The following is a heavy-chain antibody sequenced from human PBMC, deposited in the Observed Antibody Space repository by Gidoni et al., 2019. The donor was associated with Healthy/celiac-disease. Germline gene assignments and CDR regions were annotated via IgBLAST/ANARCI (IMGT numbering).Heavy chain of an antibody. CDR3: ARFSGSYFMFDY. Sequence: QVQLVESGGGVVQPGRSLRLSCAASGFTFSSYGMHWVRQAPGTGLGWVAVIWYDGSNKYYADSVKGRFTISRDNSKNTLYLQMNSLRAEDTAVYYCARFSGSYFMFDYWGQGTLVTVSS. D-gene: IGHD1-26*01. CDR2: IWYDGSNK. V-gene: IGHV3-33*01. J-gene: IGHJ4*02. CDR1: GFTFSSYG.